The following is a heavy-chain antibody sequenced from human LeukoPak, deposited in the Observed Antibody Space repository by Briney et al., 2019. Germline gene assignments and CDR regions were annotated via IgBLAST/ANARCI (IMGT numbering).Heavy chain of an antibody. Sequence: GGSLRLSCAASGFTFSSYAMHWVRQAPGKGLEWVAVISYDGSNKYYADSVKGRFTISRDNSKNTLYLQMNSLRAGDTAVYYCAKAYGGYESHYYYYGMDVWGQGTTVTVSS. D-gene: IGHD5-12*01. V-gene: IGHV3-30-3*01. CDR3: AKAYGGYESHYYYYGMDV. J-gene: IGHJ6*02. CDR2: ISYDGSNK. CDR1: GFTFSSYA.